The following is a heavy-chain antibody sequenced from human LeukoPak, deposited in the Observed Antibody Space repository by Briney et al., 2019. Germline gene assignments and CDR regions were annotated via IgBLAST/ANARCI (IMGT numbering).Heavy chain of an antibody. CDR1: GFTFSSYA. V-gene: IGHV3-23*01. J-gene: IGHJ4*02. Sequence: GSLRLSCAASGFTFSSYAVSWVRQAPGKGLEWVSALSGSGGSTYYADSVKGRFTISRDNSKNTLYLQMNSLRAEDTAVYYCAKDPTMIVVVIPDYWGQGTLVTVSS. D-gene: IGHD3-22*01. CDR3: AKDPTMIVVVIPDY. CDR2: LSGSGGST.